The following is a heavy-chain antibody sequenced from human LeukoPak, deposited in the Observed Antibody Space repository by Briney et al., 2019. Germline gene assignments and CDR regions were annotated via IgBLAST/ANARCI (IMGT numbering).Heavy chain of an antibody. D-gene: IGHD4-17*01. CDR1: GYTFTGYY. Sequence: GASVKVSCKASGYTFTGYYIHWVRQAPGQGLEWMGRINPNNGGTNYAQKFQGRVNMTRDMSMSTAYMELSRLRSVDTAVYYCAGVVDYGDYDQSALDDYWGQGTLVTVSS. V-gene: IGHV1-2*06. J-gene: IGHJ4*02. CDR3: AGVVDYGDYDQSALDDY. CDR2: INPNNGGT.